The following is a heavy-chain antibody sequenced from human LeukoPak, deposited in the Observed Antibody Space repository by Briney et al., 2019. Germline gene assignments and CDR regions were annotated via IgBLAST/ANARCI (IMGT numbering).Heavy chain of an antibody. CDR2: INHSGST. Sequence: KASETLSLTCTVSGGSISSGDYYWSWIRQPPGKGLEWIGEINHSGSTNYNPSLKSRVTISVDTSKNQFSLKLSSVTAADTAVYYCARMVRGVYFDYWGQGTLVTVSS. V-gene: IGHV4-39*07. D-gene: IGHD3-10*01. CDR3: ARMVRGVYFDY. CDR1: GGSISSGDYY. J-gene: IGHJ4*02.